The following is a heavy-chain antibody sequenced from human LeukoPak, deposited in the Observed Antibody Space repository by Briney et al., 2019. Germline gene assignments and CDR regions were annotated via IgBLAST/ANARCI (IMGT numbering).Heavy chain of an antibody. J-gene: IGHJ6*04. V-gene: IGHV3-48*04. CDR2: ISSSSSTK. CDR3: AELGITVIGGV. D-gene: IGHD3-10*02. Sequence: PGGSLTLSCAASEFTFSSYSMNWVRQAPGKGLEWVSYISSSSSTKYYADSVKGRFTISRDNAKNSLYLQMNSLRAEDTAVYYCAELGITVIGGVWGKGTTVTISS. CDR1: EFTFSSYS.